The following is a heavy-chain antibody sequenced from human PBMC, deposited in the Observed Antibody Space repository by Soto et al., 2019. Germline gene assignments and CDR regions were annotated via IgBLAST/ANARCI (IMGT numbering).Heavy chain of an antibody. CDR3: AKDAVYNDGLWLMDH. CDR2: IYGSGRGI. Sequence: GGSLRLSCTASGLPHSSFAMMWVRQAPGKGLECVSGIYGSGRGIEYADSVKGRFTISRDNSKNTVYLQMTDLRADDTAVYYCAKDAVYNDGLWLMDHWGQGSQVTVSS. V-gene: IGHV3-23*05. D-gene: IGHD2-21*01. J-gene: IGHJ4*02. CDR1: GLPHSSFA.